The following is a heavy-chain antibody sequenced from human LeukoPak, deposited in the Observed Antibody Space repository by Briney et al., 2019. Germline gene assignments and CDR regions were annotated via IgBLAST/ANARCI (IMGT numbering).Heavy chain of an antibody. CDR3: AGGNGLTEAGVGYWYFNP. Sequence: GASVKVSCKASGGTFSSYAISWVRQAPGQGLEWMGGIIPIFGTVNYAQKFQGRVTITTDESTSTAYMELSSLRSEDTAVYYCAGGNGLTEAGVGYWYFNPWGRGTLVTVSS. V-gene: IGHV1-69*05. CDR1: GGTFSSYA. D-gene: IGHD6-13*01. CDR2: IIPIFGTV. J-gene: IGHJ2*01.